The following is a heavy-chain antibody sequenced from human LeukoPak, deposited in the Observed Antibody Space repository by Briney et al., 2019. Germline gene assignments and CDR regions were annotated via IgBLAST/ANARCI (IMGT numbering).Heavy chain of an antibody. CDR2: IKEDGSEK. CDR3: AKKWSYCSGGSCYGGYYYYGMDV. D-gene: IGHD2-15*01. CDR1: GFTFNRDW. Sequence: GGSLRLSCAASGFTFNRDWTAWVRQAPGKGLEWVANIKEDGSEKNYVDSVKGRFTISRDNAENSVYLQMNDLRAEDTAVYYCAKKWSYCSGGSCYGGYYYYGMDVWGQGTTVTVSS. J-gene: IGHJ6*02. V-gene: IGHV3-7*03.